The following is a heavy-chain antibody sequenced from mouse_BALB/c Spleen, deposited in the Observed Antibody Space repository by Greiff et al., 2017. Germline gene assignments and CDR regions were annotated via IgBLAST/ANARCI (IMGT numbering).Heavy chain of an antibody. Sequence: QVQLKQSGPGLVAPSQSLSITCTVSGFSLTGYGVNWVRQPPGKGLEWLGMIWGDGSTDYNSALKSRLSISKDNSKSQVFLKMNSLQTDDTARYYCARDQLPLYWYFDVWGAGTTVTVSS. CDR1: GFSLTGYG. V-gene: IGHV2-6-7*01. CDR2: IWGDGST. CDR3: ARDQLPLYWYFDV. J-gene: IGHJ1*01. D-gene: IGHD2-12*01.